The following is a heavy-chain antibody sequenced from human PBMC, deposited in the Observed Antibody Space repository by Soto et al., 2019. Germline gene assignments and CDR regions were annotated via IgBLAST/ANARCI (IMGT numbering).Heavy chain of an antibody. J-gene: IGHJ4*02. Sequence: EVQLLESGGDLVQSGGSLRLSCEASGFTFSDFGMSWVRQIPGKGLEWVSTVNNDGRNTHYADSVEVRFTISRDNSKNTLYLQMGSLRAEDTAIYYCAKDAGNAESLFDYWGQGTLVTVSS. V-gene: IGHV3-23*01. CDR1: GFTFSDFG. CDR3: AKDAGNAESLFDY. CDR2: VNNDGRNT.